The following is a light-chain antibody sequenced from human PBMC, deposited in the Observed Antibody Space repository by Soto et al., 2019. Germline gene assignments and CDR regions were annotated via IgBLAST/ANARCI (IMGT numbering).Light chain of an antibody. J-gene: IGKJ1*01. CDR3: QKYGNFWT. V-gene: IGKV3-20*01. CDR2: GAS. CDR1: QTVRSSY. Sequence: EFVLTQSPGTLSLSPGERATLSFRASQTVRSSYVAWYQQKPGQAPRLLIYGASSRATGIPDRFSGSGSGTDFSLTIRRLEPDDFAVYYCQKYGNFWTFGQGTKVDIK.